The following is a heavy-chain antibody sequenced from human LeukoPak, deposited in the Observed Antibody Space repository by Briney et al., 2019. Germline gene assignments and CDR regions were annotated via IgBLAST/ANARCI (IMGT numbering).Heavy chain of an antibody. V-gene: IGHV3-23*01. CDR1: GFTFSSYA. CDR2: ISGSGGST. Sequence: GGSLRLSCAASGFTFSSYAMSWVRQAPGKGLEWVSAISGSGGSTYYADSVKGRFTISRDNSKNTLFLQMNSLRVEDTANYYCTKKGATAVTDWFDPWGQGTLVTVSS. CDR3: TKKGATAVTDWFDP. J-gene: IGHJ5*02. D-gene: IGHD5-12*01.